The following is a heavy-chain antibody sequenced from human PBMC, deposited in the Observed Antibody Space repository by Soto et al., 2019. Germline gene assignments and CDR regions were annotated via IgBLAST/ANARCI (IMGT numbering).Heavy chain of an antibody. V-gene: IGHV1-8*01. D-gene: IGHD5-12*01. Sequence: GXSVKISYKASVYTFTSYDINWVRQATGQGLEWMGWMNPNSGNTGYAQKFQGRVTMTRNTSISTAYMELSSLRSEDTAVYYCARAKGKTYNWFDHWGQGTLVTVSS. CDR2: MNPNSGNT. CDR1: VYTFTSYD. CDR3: ARAKGKTYNWFDH. J-gene: IGHJ5*02.